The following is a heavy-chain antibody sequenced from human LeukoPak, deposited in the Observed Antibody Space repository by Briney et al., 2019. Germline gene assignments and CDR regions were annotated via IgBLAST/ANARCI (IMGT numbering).Heavy chain of an antibody. D-gene: IGHD6-13*01. J-gene: IGHJ4*02. V-gene: IGHV3-7*01. CDR1: GGSISSSNW. CDR2: IKPDGSAE. Sequence: QPSETLSLTCVVSGGSISSSNWWSWVRQPPGRGLDWVANIKPDGSAEYYAASVKGRFTVSRDNAKNSLYLQMNSLRVEDTAVYYCARANNSSWHNWGQGTLVTVSS. CDR3: ARANNSSWHN.